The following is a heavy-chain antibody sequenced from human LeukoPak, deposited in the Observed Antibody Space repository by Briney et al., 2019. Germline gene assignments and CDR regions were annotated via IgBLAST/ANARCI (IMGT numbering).Heavy chain of an antibody. Sequence: GSLRLSCAASGFTFSSYSMHWVRQAPGKGLEWVAVKSYDGSNKYYADSVKGRFTISRDNSKNTLYLQMNSLRAEDTAVYYCARDRWFGELFHNGMDVWGQGTTVTVSS. J-gene: IGHJ6*02. CDR3: ARDRWFGELFHNGMDV. CDR2: KSYDGSNK. D-gene: IGHD3-10*01. CDR1: GFTFSSYS. V-gene: IGHV3-30*04.